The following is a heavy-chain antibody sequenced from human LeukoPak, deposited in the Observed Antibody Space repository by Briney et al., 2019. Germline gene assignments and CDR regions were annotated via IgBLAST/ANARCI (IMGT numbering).Heavy chain of an antibody. D-gene: IGHD3-22*01. Sequence: GASVKVSRKASGYTFTSYGISWVRQAPGQGLEWMGWISAYNGNTNYAQKLQGRVTMTTDTSTSTAYMELRSLRSDDTAVYYCARDQYYDSSGYFDYWGQGTLVTVSS. CDR3: ARDQYYDSSGYFDY. V-gene: IGHV1-18*01. J-gene: IGHJ4*02. CDR1: GYTFTSYG. CDR2: ISAYNGNT.